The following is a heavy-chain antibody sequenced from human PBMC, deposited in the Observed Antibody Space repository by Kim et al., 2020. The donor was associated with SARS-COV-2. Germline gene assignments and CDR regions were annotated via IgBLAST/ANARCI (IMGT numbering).Heavy chain of an antibody. CDR1: GFTVSSNY. J-gene: IGHJ5*02. CDR3: ARVGDGVAGGDWFDP. Sequence: GGSLRLSCAASGFTVSSNYMSWVRQAPGKGLEWVSVIYSGGSTYYADSVKGRFTISRHNSKNTLYLQMNSLRAEDTAVYYCARVGDGVAGGDWFDPWGQGTLVTVSS. V-gene: IGHV3-53*04. CDR2: IYSGGST. D-gene: IGHD3-16*01.